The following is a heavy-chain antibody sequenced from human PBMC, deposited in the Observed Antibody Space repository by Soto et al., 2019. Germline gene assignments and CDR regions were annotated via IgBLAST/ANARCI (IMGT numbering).Heavy chain of an antibody. V-gene: IGHV4-4*02. J-gene: IGHJ4*02. CDR1: GGSISSSNW. CDR3: ASGYYYDSSGYYQVY. CDR2: IYHSGST. D-gene: IGHD3-22*01. Sequence: QVQLRESGPGLVKPSGTLSLTCAVSGGSISSSNWWSWVRQPPGKGLEWIGEIYHSGSTNYNPSLKSRVTISVDKSKNQFSLKLSSVTAADTAVYYCASGYYYDSSGYYQVYWGQGTLVTVSS.